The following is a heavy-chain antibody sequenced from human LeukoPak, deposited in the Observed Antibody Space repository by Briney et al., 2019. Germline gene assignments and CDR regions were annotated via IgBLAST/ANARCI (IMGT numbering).Heavy chain of an antibody. CDR1: GLTFSSYG. J-gene: IGHJ3*02. Sequence: GGSLRLSCAASGLTFSSYGMHWVRQAPGKGLEWVAVIWYDGSNKYYADSVKGRFTISRDNSKNTLYLQMNSLRAEDTAVYYCAREEGRGTGAFDIWGQGTMVTVSS. CDR2: IWYDGSNK. CDR3: AREEGRGTGAFDI. V-gene: IGHV3-33*01. D-gene: IGHD1-1*01.